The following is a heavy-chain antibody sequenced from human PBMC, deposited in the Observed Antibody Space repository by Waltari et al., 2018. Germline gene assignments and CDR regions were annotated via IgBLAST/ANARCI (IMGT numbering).Heavy chain of an antibody. CDR3: AKDKHYYGSGRHFDY. V-gene: IGHV3-9*01. J-gene: IGHJ4*02. CDR1: GFTFDDYA. D-gene: IGHD3-10*01. CDR2: ISWNSGSI. Sequence: EVQLVESGGGLVQPGRSLRLSCAASGFTFDDYAMHWVRQAPGKGREWVSGISWNSGSIGCADSVKGRFTISRDNAKNSLYLQMNSLRAEDTALYYCAKDKHYYGSGRHFDYWGQGTLVTVSS.